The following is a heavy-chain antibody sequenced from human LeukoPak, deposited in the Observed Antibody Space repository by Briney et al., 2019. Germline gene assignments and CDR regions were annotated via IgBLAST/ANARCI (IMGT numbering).Heavy chain of an antibody. V-gene: IGHV4-34*01. CDR3: AREDCSGGSCYLNWFDP. CDR1: GGSFSGYY. CDR2: INHSGST. D-gene: IGHD2-15*01. J-gene: IGHJ5*02. Sequence: SETLSLTCAVYGGSFSGYYWSWIRQPPGKGLEWIGEINHSGSTNYNPSLKSRVTISVDTSKNQFSLKLSSVTAADTAVCYCAREDCSGGSCYLNWFDPWGQGTLVTVSS.